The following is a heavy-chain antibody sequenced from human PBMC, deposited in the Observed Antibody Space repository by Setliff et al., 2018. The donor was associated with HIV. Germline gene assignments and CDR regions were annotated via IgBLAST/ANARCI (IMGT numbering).Heavy chain of an antibody. CDR3: ARDPPGYGDSKDY. J-gene: IGHJ4*02. CDR1: GGSVSSVNYY. Sequence: PSETLSLTCSVFGGSVSSVNYYWSWIRQPPGKGLEWIGYIRYTGSTTYNPSLKSRVTISVDTSKNQFSLELSSVTAADTAVYYCARDPPGYGDSKDYWGQGKLVTVPQ. V-gene: IGHV4-61*01. D-gene: IGHD4-17*01. CDR2: IRYTGST.